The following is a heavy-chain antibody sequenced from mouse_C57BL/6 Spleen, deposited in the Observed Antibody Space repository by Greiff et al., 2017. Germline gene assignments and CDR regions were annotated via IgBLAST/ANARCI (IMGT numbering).Heavy chain of an antibody. CDR1: GYTFTSYW. V-gene: IGHV1-61*01. D-gene: IGHD2-4*01. CDR2: IYPSDSET. Sequence: QVQLQQPGAELVRPGSSVKLSCKASGYTFTSYWMDWVKQRPGQGLEWIGNIYPSDSETHYNQKFKDKATLTVDKSSSTAYMQLSSLTSEDSAVYYCARDDYDDAMDYWGQGTSVTVSS. CDR3: ARDDYDDAMDY. J-gene: IGHJ4*01.